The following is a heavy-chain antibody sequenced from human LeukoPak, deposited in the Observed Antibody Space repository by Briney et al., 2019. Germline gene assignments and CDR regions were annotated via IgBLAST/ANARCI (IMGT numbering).Heavy chain of an antibody. CDR3: ARGRAKSPSYDY. CDR1: GGSFSGYY. J-gene: IGHJ4*02. Sequence: SETLSLTCAVYGGSFSGYYWSWIRQPPGKGLEWIGEINHSGSTNYNPSLKSRVTISVDTSKNQFSLKLSSVTAADTAVYYCARGRAKSPSYDYWGQGTLVTVSS. CDR2: INHSGST. V-gene: IGHV4-34*01. D-gene: IGHD3-10*01.